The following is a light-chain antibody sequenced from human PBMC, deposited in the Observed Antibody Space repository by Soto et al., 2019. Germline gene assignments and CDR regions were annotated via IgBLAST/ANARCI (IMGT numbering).Light chain of an antibody. CDR3: QQYKNWPL. V-gene: IGKV3-15*01. Sequence: MMMTQSPASLSVSPGERVTLSCRTSHSVNSHVAWYQQKPGQAPRLLLYGASTRATGIPVRFSGSGFGTEFPLTISRLQSEDFAVYYCQQYKNWPLFGQGTRLDIK. CDR2: GAS. CDR1: HSVNSH. J-gene: IGKJ5*01.